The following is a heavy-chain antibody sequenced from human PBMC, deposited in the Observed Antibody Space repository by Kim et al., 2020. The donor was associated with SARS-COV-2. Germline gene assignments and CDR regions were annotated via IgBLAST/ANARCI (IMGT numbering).Heavy chain of an antibody. CDR3: ARVDHDIFIGPFAVDV. CDR2: ISCSGGD. V-gene: IGHV4-31*01. D-gene: IGHD3-9*01. CDR1: GGSVVSGDYY. J-gene: IGHJ6*01. Sequence: SETLSLTCSVSGGSVVSGDYYWSWIRPRPGLGLEWIVYISCSGGDYYSLYVRCPITISLAKSEDCLSLRLTSVTAAAMALYFCARVDHDIFIGPFAVDV.